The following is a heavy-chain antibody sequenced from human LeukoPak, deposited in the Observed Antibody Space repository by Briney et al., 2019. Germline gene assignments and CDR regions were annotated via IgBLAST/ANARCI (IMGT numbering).Heavy chain of an antibody. Sequence: SETLSLTCTVSGGSISSHYWSWIRQPPGKGLEWIGYIYYSGSTNYTNYNPSLKSRVTISVDTSKNQFSLKLSSVTAADTAVYYCARDPIVSVGDWYFDLWGRGTLVTVSS. V-gene: IGHV4-59*11. D-gene: IGHD3-16*02. CDR1: GGSISSHY. J-gene: IGHJ2*01. CDR3: ARDPIVSVGDWYFDL. CDR2: IYYSGSTNYT.